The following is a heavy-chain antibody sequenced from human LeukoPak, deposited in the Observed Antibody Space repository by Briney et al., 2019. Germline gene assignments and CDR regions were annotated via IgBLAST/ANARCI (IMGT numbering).Heavy chain of an antibody. J-gene: IGHJ4*02. CDR3: ARATAGTTLFEGIDY. D-gene: IGHD1-1*01. CDR2: IYSSGST. V-gene: IGHV4-4*07. Sequence: SETLSLTCTVSGGSISSYYWSWIRQPAGKGLEWIGRIYSSGSTYYNPSLKSRVTISVDTSKNQFSLKLSSVTAADTALYYCARATAGTTLFEGIDYWGQGTLVTVSS. CDR1: GGSISSYY.